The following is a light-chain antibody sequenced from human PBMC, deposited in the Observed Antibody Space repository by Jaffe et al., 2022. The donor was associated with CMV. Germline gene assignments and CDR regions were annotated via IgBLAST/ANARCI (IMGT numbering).Light chain of an antibody. Sequence: DIQMTQSPSSLSASLGDSVTITCRASQSISSYLNWYQQKPGKAPKLLIYAAVSLQSGVPSRFSGSGSGTDFTLTISSLQPEDFAIYYCQQSYSIPFTFGPGTKVDIK. J-gene: IGKJ3*01. V-gene: IGKV1-39*01. CDR3: QQSYSIPFT. CDR1: QSISSY. CDR2: AAV.